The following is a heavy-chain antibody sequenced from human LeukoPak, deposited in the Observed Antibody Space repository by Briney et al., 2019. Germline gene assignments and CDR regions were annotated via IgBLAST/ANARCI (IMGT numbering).Heavy chain of an antibody. Sequence: PGGSLRLSCAASGFTFSSHGMHWVRQAPGKGLEWVANIKQDGSEKYYVDSVKGRFTISRDNAKNSLYLQMNSLRAEDTAVYYCARCKRSVAAGTEFDPWGQGTLVTVSS. D-gene: IGHD6-13*01. J-gene: IGHJ5*02. CDR2: IKQDGSEK. V-gene: IGHV3-7*01. CDR3: ARCKRSVAAGTEFDP. CDR1: GFTFSSHG.